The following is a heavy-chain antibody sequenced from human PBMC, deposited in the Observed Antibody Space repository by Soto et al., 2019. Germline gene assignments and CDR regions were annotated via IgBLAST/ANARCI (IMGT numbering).Heavy chain of an antibody. Sequence: GSLRLSCAASGFTFSSYAITWVRQAPGKGLEWVSSVSASGATTYYTDSVKGRFTISRDNSKNTLYLQMNSLRAEDTAVYYCAKDRTYYDFWSGYYTTGYYFDYWGQRTLVTVSS. D-gene: IGHD3-3*01. CDR1: GFTFSSYA. CDR2: VSASGATT. J-gene: IGHJ4*02. CDR3: AKDRTYYDFWSGYYTTGYYFDY. V-gene: IGHV3-23*01.